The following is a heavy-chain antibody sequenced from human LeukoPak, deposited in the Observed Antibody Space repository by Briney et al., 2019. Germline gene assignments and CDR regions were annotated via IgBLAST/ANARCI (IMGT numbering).Heavy chain of an antibody. CDR2: IWNDGSDE. V-gene: IGHV3-33*01. D-gene: IGHD1-26*01. CDR1: GFIFSKYA. CDR3: AFEIGRSQGAFDI. Sequence: GGSLRLSCAASGFIFSKYAMHWVRQTPGKGLEWVAAIWNDGSDENYADSVKGRFTISSDDSKNTLYLQMNSLRAEDTAVYYCAFEIGRSQGAFDIWGQGTMITVSS. J-gene: IGHJ3*02.